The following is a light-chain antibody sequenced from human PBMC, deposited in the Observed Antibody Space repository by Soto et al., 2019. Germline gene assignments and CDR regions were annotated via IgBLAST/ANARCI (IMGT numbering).Light chain of an antibody. Sequence: QSVLTQPPSVSGAPGQRVTISCTGSSSNIGAGYDVHWYQQLPGTAPKLLIYGNSNRPSGVPDRFSGSKSGTSASLAITGLRAEDEADYYCQSYDSSLSGYVFGTGTKVTDL. CDR1: SSNIGAGYD. V-gene: IGLV1-40*01. CDR3: QSYDSSLSGYV. J-gene: IGLJ1*01. CDR2: GNS.